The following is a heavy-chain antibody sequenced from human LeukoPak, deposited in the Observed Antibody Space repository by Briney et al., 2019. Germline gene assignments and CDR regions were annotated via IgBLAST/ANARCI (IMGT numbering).Heavy chain of an antibody. V-gene: IGHV1-18*01. CDR3: ARVGRRLYSSGWCGYDY. J-gene: IGHJ4*02. Sequence: ASVKVSCKASGYTFTSYGISWVRQAPGQGLEWMGWISAYNGNTNYAQKLQGRVTMTSDTSTSTAYMELRSLRSDDTAVYYCARVGRRLYSSGWCGYDYWGQGTLVTVSS. CDR1: GYTFTSYG. D-gene: IGHD6-19*01. CDR2: ISAYNGNT.